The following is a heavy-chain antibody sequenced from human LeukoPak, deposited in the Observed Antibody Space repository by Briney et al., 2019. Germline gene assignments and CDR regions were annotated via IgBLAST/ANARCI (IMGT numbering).Heavy chain of an antibody. CDR2: IIPILGIA. V-gene: IGHV1-69*04. Sequence: ASVKVSCKASGGTFSSYAISWVRQAPGQGLEWMGRIIPILGIANYAQKFQGRVTITADKSTSTAYMELSSLRSEDTAVYYCAREAIVIGYYYDSSGYYYFDYWGQGTLVTVSS. CDR3: AREAIVIGYYYDSSGYYYFDY. D-gene: IGHD3-22*01. CDR1: GGTFSSYA. J-gene: IGHJ4*02.